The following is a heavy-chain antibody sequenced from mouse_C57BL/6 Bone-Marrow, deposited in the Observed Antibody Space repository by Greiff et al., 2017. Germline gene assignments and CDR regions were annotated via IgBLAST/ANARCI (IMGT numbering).Heavy chain of an antibody. D-gene: IGHD1-1*01. J-gene: IGHJ2*01. CDR3: AIPLITTVVGFDY. Sequence: QVQLQQPGAELVKPGASVKVSCKASGYTFTSYWMHWVKQRPGQGLEWIGRIHPSDSDTNYNQKFKGKATLTVDKSSSTAYMQLSSLTAEDSAVYDCAIPLITTVVGFDYWGQGTTLTVSS. V-gene: IGHV1-74*01. CDR1: GYTFTSYW. CDR2: IHPSDSDT.